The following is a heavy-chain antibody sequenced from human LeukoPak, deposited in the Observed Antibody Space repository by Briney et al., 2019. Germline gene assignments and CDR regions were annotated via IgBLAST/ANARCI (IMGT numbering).Heavy chain of an antibody. D-gene: IGHD1-26*01. CDR3: AKHIVGATGAFDI. Sequence: GGSLRLSCAASGFTFSSYSMNWVRQAPGKGLEWVSSISSSSSYIYYADSVKGRFTISRDNAKNSLYLQMNSLRAEDTAAYYCAKHIVGATGAFDIWGQGTMVTVSS. CDR2: ISSSSSYI. V-gene: IGHV3-21*04. J-gene: IGHJ3*02. CDR1: GFTFSSYS.